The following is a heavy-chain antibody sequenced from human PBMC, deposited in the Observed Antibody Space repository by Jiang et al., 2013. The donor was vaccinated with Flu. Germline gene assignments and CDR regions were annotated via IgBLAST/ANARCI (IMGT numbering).Heavy chain of an antibody. CDR3: VRGAGAADY. J-gene: IGHJ4*02. V-gene: IGHV6-1*01. Sequence: SQTLSLTCAISGDSVSSNSAAWNWIRQSPSRGLEWLGRAYYRSQWYIDYVMTVKGRIIVTPDTSKNQFSLQLNSVTPQDTAVYYCVRGAGAADYWGQGTLVTVSS. CDR2: AYYRSQWYI. D-gene: IGHD2-15*01. CDR1: GDSVSSNSAA.